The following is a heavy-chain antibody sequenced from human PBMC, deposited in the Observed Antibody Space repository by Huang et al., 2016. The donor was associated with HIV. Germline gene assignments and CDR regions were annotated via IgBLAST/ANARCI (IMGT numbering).Heavy chain of an antibody. CDR3: VRDPRIQSWLNYFDY. D-gene: IGHD3-22*01. CDR1: GFTFSSYW. V-gene: IGHV3-74*01. J-gene: IGHJ4*02. Sequence: EVQLVESGGGLVQPGGSLRLSCAASGFTFSSYWMHWVRQAPVKGLVWVSRINSDGSSSGYADSVKGRFTISRDNAKNTLYLQMNSLRAEDTAVYYCVRDPRIQSWLNYFDYWGQGTLVSVSS. CDR2: INSDGSSS.